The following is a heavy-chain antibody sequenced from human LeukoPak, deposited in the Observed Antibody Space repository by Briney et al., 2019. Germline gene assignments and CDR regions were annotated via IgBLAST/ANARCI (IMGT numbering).Heavy chain of an antibody. Sequence: GGSLRLSCAASGFTFSSYAMHWVRQAPGKGLEWVAVISYDGSNKYYADSVKGRFTISRDNSKNTLYLQMNGLRAEGTAVYYCARVCLRYSSSSPGDYWGQGTLVTVSS. CDR2: ISYDGSNK. CDR1: GFTFSSYA. V-gene: IGHV3-30-3*01. CDR3: ARVCLRYSSSSPGDY. J-gene: IGHJ4*02. D-gene: IGHD6-6*01.